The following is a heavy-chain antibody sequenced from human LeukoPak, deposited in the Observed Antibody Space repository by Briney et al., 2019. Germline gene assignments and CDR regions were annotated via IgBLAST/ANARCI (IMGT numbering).Heavy chain of an antibody. Sequence: PGGSLRLSCAASGFTFSSYDIHWVRQAPGKGLEWVVFIRYDGSNKYYADSVRGRFTISRDNSKNTLYLHMNSLRAEDTAVYYCARRVEGAFDIWGQGTMVTVSS. J-gene: IGHJ3*02. CDR2: IRYDGSNK. V-gene: IGHV3-30*02. CDR3: ARRVEGAFDI. CDR1: GFTFSSYD.